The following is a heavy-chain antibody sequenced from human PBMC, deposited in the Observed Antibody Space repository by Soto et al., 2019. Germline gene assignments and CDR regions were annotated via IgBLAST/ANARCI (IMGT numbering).Heavy chain of an antibody. V-gene: IGHV1-69*06. Sequence: ASVNASCKASGGTLISYAISWVRQAPGQGLEWMGGIIPIFGTANYAQKFQGRVTITADKSTSTAYMELSSLRSEDTAVYYCARDLMTYSSSPSPDDYWGQGTLVTVSS. CDR3: ARDLMTYSSSPSPDDY. CDR2: IIPIFGTA. CDR1: GGTLISYA. D-gene: IGHD6-13*01. J-gene: IGHJ4*02.